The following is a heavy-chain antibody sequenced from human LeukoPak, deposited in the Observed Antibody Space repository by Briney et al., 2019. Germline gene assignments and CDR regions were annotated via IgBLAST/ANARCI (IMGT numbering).Heavy chain of an antibody. J-gene: IGHJ4*02. V-gene: IGHV1-8*02. CDR1: GGTFSSYA. CDR2: MNPNSGNT. CDR3: ARGQGGPMVRGVPDY. Sequence: ASVKVSCKASGGTFSSYAISWVRQATGQGLEWMGWMNPNSGNTGYAQKFQGRVTMTRNTSISTAYMELSSLRSEDTAVYYCARGQGGPMVRGVPDYWGQGTLVTVSS. D-gene: IGHD3-10*01.